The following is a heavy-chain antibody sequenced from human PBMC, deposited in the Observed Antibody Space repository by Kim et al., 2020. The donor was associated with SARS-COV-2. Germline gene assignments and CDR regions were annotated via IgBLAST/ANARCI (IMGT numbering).Heavy chain of an antibody. J-gene: IGHJ5*01. CDR1: GYTFTNHA. CDR2: TSTGNGKV. D-gene: IGHD3-16*01. Sequence: ASVKVSCKASGYTFTNHAIHWVRQAPGQRLEWMGWTSTGNGKVEYSQRFLGTVTFTTDTSTNTVYMELNSLRPEDTALYYCAKGGSTPPGNWVDSWGQGTLVIVSS. CDR3: AKGGSTPPGNWVDS. V-gene: IGHV1-3*04.